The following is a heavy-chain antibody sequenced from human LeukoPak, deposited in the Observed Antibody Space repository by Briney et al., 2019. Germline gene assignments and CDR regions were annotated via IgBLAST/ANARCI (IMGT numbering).Heavy chain of an antibody. CDR3: ARVLKLGYCSVGSCYGRYYYYYMEV. CDR1: GGSFSGYY. J-gene: IGHJ6*03. CDR2: ITHSGST. Sequence: PSETLSLTCAVYGGSFSGYYWSWIRQPPGKGLEWIGEITHSGSTNYNPSLKSRVTISVDTSKNQFSLKLGSVTAADTAVYYCARVLKLGYCSVGSCYGRYYYYYMEVSGKGTTVTVS. D-gene: IGHD2-15*01. V-gene: IGHV4-34*01.